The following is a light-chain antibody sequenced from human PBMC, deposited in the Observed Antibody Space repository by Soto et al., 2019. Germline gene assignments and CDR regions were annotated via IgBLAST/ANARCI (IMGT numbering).Light chain of an antibody. CDR3: NSYTSSSAYV. V-gene: IGLV2-14*01. J-gene: IGLJ1*01. CDR1: SSDVGGYKY. Sequence: QTVLTQPCPMSSSPAQSTTMSSTGTSSDVGGYKYVSWYQQHPGKAPKLLIYTVNNRPSGVSNRFSGSKSGNTASLTISGLQAEDEADYYCNSYTSSSAYVFGTGTKVSV. CDR2: TVN.